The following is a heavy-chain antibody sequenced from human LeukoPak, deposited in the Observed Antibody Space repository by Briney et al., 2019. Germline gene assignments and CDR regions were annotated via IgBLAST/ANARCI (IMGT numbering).Heavy chain of an antibody. D-gene: IGHD3-3*01. V-gene: IGHV1-18*01. CDR1: GYTFTSYG. Sequence: GASVKVSCKASGYTFTSYGISWVRQAPGQGLEWMGWISAYNGNTNYAQKLQGRVTMTTDTSTSTAYMELRSLRSDDTAVYYCARGPLLRFLEWLQKFDYWGQGTLVTVSS. J-gene: IGHJ4*02. CDR2: ISAYNGNT. CDR3: ARGPLLRFLEWLQKFDY.